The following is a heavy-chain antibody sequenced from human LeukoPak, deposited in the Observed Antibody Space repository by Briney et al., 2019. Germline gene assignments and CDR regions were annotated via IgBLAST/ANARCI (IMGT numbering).Heavy chain of an antibody. D-gene: IGHD4-23*01. CDR3: ARDVPDPYGGNYYYYYYMDV. V-gene: IGHV1-2*02. Sequence: ASVKVSCKASGYTFTDYYIHWMRQVPGQGLEWMGWINPKSGGTDYAQNLRGRVTLTTDTSTSTAYMELRSLRSDDTAVYYCARDVPDPYGGNYYYYYYMDVWGKGTTVTVSS. J-gene: IGHJ6*03. CDR2: INPKSGGT. CDR1: GYTFTDYY.